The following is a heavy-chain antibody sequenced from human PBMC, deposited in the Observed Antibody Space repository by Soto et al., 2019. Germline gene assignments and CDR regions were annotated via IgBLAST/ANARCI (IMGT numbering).Heavy chain of an antibody. V-gene: IGHV3-66*01. J-gene: IGHJ3*02. Sequence: EVQLVESGGGLVQPGGSLRLSCAASGFTVSSNYMSWVRQAPGKGLEWVSFIYSGGSTYYADSVKGRFTIPRDSSKNPLYLQMISLRAAETAVYYCARALLPHDAFEIWGQGTMVTVSS. CDR2: IYSGGST. CDR1: GFTVSSNY. CDR3: ARALLPHDAFEI.